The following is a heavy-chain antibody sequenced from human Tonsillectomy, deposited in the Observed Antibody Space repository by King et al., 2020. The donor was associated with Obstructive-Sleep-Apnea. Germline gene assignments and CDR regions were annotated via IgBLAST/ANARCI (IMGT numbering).Heavy chain of an antibody. Sequence: VQLVESGGGVVQPGRSLRLSCAASGFTFSSYDMHWVRPAPGKGLEWVALISYDGSNKYNADSVKGRFTISRDNSKNTLYLQMNSLRAEDTALYYCAKNCYDSSGFDWWGQGTLVTVSS. V-gene: IGHV3-30*18. CDR1: GFTFSSYD. CDR3: AKNCYDSSGFDW. J-gene: IGHJ4*02. D-gene: IGHD3-22*01. CDR2: ISYDGSNK.